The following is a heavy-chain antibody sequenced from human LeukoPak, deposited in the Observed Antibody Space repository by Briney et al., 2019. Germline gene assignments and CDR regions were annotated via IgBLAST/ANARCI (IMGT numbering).Heavy chain of an antibody. D-gene: IGHD1-26*01. CDR1: PFASSNIG. J-gene: IGHJ4*02. CDR2: IRRVGTNT. V-gene: IGHV3-30*02. CDR3: VSGGPTRGILVY. Sequence: PGASLRLSCAASPFASSNIGMCWVRPTPDKGLEWGAYIRRVGTNTNYTDSVKGRFSISRDNSTTTLWLQMHSLRVEDTSIYSCVSGGPTRGILVYWGEGTLVPVSS.